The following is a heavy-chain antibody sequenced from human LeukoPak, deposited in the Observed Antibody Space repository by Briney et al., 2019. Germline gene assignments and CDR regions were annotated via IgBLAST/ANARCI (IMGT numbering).Heavy chain of an antibody. Sequence: SVKVSCKASGYSFSNYGISWVRQAPGQGLEWVGGIIPIFGTANYAQKFQGRVTITADESTSTAYMELSSLRSEDTAVYYCASLSLDPQKKWLGYFDYWGQGTLVTVSS. D-gene: IGHD6-19*01. J-gene: IGHJ4*02. CDR2: IIPIFGTA. CDR3: ASLSLDPQKKWLGYFDY. V-gene: IGHV1-69*13. CDR1: GYSFSNYG.